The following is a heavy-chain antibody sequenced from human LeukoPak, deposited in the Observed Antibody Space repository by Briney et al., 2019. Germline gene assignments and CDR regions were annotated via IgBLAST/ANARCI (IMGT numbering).Heavy chain of an antibody. Sequence: HVASVKVSCKASGYTFTSYGISWVRQAPGQGLEWMGWISAYNGNTNYAQKFQGRVTMTRNTSISTAYMELSSLRSEDTAVYYCARFTSRPYYDFWSGYLDAFDIWGQGTMVTVSS. J-gene: IGHJ3*02. V-gene: IGHV1-18*01. CDR2: ISAYNGNT. D-gene: IGHD3-3*01. CDR1: GYTFTSYG. CDR3: ARFTSRPYYDFWSGYLDAFDI.